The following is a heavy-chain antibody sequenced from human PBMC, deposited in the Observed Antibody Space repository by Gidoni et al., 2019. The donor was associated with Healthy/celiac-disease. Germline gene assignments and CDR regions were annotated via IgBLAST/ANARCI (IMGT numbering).Heavy chain of an antibody. J-gene: IGHJ4*02. Sequence: QVQLVQSGAEVKKPGSSVKVSCKASGGTFSSYAISWVRQAPGQGLEWMGGIIPIFGTANYAQKFQGRVTITADESTSTAYMELSSLRSEDTAVYYCARGYNWNYLRYDYYFDYWGQGTLVTVSS. V-gene: IGHV1-69*01. CDR2: IIPIFGTA. CDR1: GGTFSSYA. D-gene: IGHD1-7*01. CDR3: ARGYNWNYLRYDYYFDY.